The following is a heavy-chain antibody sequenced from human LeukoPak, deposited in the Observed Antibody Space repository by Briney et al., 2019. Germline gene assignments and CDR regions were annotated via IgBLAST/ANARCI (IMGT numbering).Heavy chain of an antibody. V-gene: IGHV4-34*01. CDR2: INHSGST. CDR3: ARRAYSAAYWKHFDY. D-gene: IGHD1-1*01. Sequence: SETLSLTCAVYGGSFSGYYWSWIRQPPGKGLEWIGEINHSGSTNYNSSLKSRVTISVDTSKNQFSLKLNSVTAADTAVYFCARRAYSAAYWKHFDYWGQGTLVTVSS. CDR1: GGSFSGYY. J-gene: IGHJ4*02.